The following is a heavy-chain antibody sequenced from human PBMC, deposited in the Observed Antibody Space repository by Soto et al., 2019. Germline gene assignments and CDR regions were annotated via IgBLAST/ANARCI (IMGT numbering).Heavy chain of an antibody. V-gene: IGHV3-30*03. D-gene: IGHD4-17*01. CDR3: ATLVMTTDS. Sequence: QVQLVESGGGVVRPGRSLRLSCAASGFTFSSYGMHWVRQAPGKGLEWVAVISYDGSNKYYADSVKGRFTISRDNSKNTLYLQMNSLRAEDTAVYYCATLVMTTDSWGQGTLVTVSS. CDR2: ISYDGSNK. J-gene: IGHJ5*02. CDR1: GFTFSSYG.